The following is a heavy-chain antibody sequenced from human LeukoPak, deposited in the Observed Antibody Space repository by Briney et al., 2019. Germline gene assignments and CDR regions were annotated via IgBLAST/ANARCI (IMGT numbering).Heavy chain of an antibody. D-gene: IGHD3-22*01. CDR1: GFTFSSYG. J-gene: IGHJ4*02. CDR3: ARGYDSSGYVLRAIGY. CDR2: IWFDGSNK. V-gene: IGHV3-33*01. Sequence: AGGSLRLSCAASGFTFSSYGMHWVRQAPGKGLEWVAVIWFDGSNKYYADSVKGRFTISRDNSKNTLYLQMNSLRAEDTAVYYCARGYDSSGYVLRAIGYWGQGTLVTVSS.